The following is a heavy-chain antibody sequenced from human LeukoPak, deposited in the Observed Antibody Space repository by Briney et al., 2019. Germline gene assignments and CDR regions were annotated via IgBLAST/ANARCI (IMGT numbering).Heavy chain of an antibody. CDR2: INPNSGGT. D-gene: IGHD3-22*01. CDR3: ARAQGDSSGYYSENDY. V-gene: IGHV1-2*02. J-gene: IGHJ4*02. CDR1: GYTFTGYY. Sequence: ASVKVSCEASGYTFTGYYMHWVRRAPGQGLEWMGWINPNSGGTNYAQKFQGRVTMTRDTSISTAYMELSRLRSDDTAVYYCARAQGDSSGYYSENDYWGQGTLVTVSS.